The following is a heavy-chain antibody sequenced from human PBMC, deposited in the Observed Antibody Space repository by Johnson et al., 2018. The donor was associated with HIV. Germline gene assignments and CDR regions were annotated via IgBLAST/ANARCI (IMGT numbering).Heavy chain of an antibody. J-gene: IGHJ3*02. D-gene: IGHD3-16*01. V-gene: IGHV3-15*01. CDR1: GLTFSNAW. CDR3: AREDPREFHGYGGDGFDI. Sequence: VQLVESGGGLVKPGGSLRLSCAASGLTFSNAWMSWVRQAPGKGLEWVGRIKSKTDGGTTDYAAPVKGRFTISRDDSKNTLYLQMNSLRAEDTAVYYCAREDPREFHGYGGDGFDIWGQGTMVTVAS. CDR2: IKSKTDGGTT.